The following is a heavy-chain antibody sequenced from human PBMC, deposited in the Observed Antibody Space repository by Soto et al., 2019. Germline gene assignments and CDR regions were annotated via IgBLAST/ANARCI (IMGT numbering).Heavy chain of an antibody. Sequence: PGESLKISCKGSGYMFTSYWISCVLQMPAKGLEWMGRIDPSNSYTHYSPSFHGHVTISADNSISTAYLQWSNLRASDTAIYYCAFLDTSLDFDYWGQGTLVTVSS. CDR3: AFLDTSLDFDY. CDR2: IDPSNSYT. J-gene: IGHJ4*02. D-gene: IGHD3-3*02. V-gene: IGHV5-10-1*01. CDR1: GYMFTSYW.